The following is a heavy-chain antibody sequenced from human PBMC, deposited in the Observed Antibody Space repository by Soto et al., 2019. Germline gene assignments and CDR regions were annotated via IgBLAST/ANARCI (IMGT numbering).Heavy chain of an antibody. CDR3: ARVRNWNDVGYGMDV. Sequence: SETLSLTCTVSGGSISSYYWSWIRQPPGKGLEWIGYIYYSGSTNYNPSLKSRVTISVDTSKNQSSLKLSSVTAADTAVYYCARVRNWNDVGYGMDVWGQGTTVTVSS. V-gene: IGHV4-59*01. J-gene: IGHJ6*02. CDR2: IYYSGST. D-gene: IGHD1-20*01. CDR1: GGSISSYY.